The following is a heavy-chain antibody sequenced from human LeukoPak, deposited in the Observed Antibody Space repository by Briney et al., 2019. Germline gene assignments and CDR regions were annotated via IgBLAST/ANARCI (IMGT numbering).Heavy chain of an antibody. CDR1: GFTFSSYE. J-gene: IGHJ4*02. Sequence: GGSLRLSCAASGFTFSSYEMNWVRQAPGKGLEWVSYISSSGSTTYYADSVKGRFTISRDNAKNSLYLQMNSLRAEDTAVYYCARGFDYYDSSGYNYWGQGTLVTVS. CDR2: ISSSGSTT. D-gene: IGHD3-22*01. CDR3: ARGFDYYDSSGYNY. V-gene: IGHV3-48*03.